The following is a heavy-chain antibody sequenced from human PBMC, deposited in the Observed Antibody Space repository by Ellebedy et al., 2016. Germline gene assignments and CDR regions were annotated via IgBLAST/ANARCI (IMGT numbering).Heavy chain of an antibody. V-gene: IGHV3-48*01. CDR2: ISSSSRTI. CDR1: GFTFSNYD. J-gene: IGHJ6*03. Sequence: GESLKISXAASGFTFSNYDMNWVRQAPGRGLEWFAYISSSSRTISYADSVKGRFTISRDNAENSLSLQMNSLRAEDTAVYYCARETGNTWFNNYYYYMDVWGKGTTVTVSS. CDR3: ARETGNTWFNNYYYYMDV. D-gene: IGHD1/OR15-1a*01.